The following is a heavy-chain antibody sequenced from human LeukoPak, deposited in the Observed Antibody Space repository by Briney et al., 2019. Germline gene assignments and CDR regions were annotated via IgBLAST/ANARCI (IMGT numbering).Heavy chain of an antibody. V-gene: IGHV5-51*01. J-gene: IGHJ4*02. Sequence: GESLKISCKGSGYIFTNYWIGWVRQMPGKGLEWMGIIYGGDSETRYSPSFQGQVTISLDKSITTACLQWSSLKASDTAMYYCARRVLAAVGYYFDSWGQGTLVTVSS. D-gene: IGHD6-13*01. CDR3: ARRVLAAVGYYFDS. CDR2: IYGGDSET. CDR1: GYIFTNYW.